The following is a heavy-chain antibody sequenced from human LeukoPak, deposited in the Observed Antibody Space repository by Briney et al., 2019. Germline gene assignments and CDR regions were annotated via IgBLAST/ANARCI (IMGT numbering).Heavy chain of an antibody. CDR1: GFTFSSYS. CDR2: ISSSTI. D-gene: IGHD2-21*02. J-gene: IGHJ4*02. V-gene: IGHV3-48*04. Sequence: GGSLRLFCAASGFTFSSYSMNWVRQALGKGLEWGSYISSSTIYYADSVKGRFTISRDNAKNSLYLQMNSLRAEDTAVYYCARVAVVVTATPGYWGQGTLVTVSS. CDR3: ARVAVVVTATPGY.